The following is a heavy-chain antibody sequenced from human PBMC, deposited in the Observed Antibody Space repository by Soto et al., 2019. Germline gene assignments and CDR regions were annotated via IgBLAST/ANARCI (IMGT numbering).Heavy chain of an antibody. V-gene: IGHV1-46*03. CDR3: ARGGYYDILTGYYRETYGMDV. CDR2: INPSGGST. Sequence: ASVKVSCKASGYTFTSYYMHWVRQAPGQGLEWMGIINPSGGSTSYAQKFQGRVTMTRDTSTSTVYMELSSLRSEDTAVYYCARGGYYDILTGYYRETYGMDVWGQGTTVTVSS. D-gene: IGHD3-9*01. CDR1: GYTFTSYY. J-gene: IGHJ6*02.